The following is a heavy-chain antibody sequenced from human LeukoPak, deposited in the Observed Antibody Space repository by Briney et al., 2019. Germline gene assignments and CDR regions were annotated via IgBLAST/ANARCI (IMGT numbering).Heavy chain of an antibody. Sequence: GGSLRLSCAASGFTFDDYAMHWVRQAPGKGLEWVSGISWNSGSIGYADFVKGRFTISRDNAKNSLYLQMNSLRAEDTALYYCAKDGGYCSGGSCYSVNYFDYWGQGTLVTVSS. D-gene: IGHD2-15*01. V-gene: IGHV3-9*01. CDR3: AKDGGYCSGGSCYSVNYFDY. CDR1: GFTFDDYA. J-gene: IGHJ4*02. CDR2: ISWNSGSI.